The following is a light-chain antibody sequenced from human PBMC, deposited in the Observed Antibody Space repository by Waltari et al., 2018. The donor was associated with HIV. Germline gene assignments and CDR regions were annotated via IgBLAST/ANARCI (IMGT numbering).Light chain of an antibody. CDR2: DVS. Sequence: QSALTQPRSVSGSPGQSVTLSCTGTSSNVGGYNYVSWYQQNPGKAPKLMSYDVSERPSGVPVRFSGSKSGNTASLTISGLQAEDEADYYCCSYAGSYTWVFGGGTKLTVL. V-gene: IGLV2-11*01. CDR3: CSYAGSYTWV. J-gene: IGLJ2*01. CDR1: SSNVGGYNY.